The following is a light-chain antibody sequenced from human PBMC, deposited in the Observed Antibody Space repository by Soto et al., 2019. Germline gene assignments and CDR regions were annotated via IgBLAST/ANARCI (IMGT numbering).Light chain of an antibody. Sequence: EIVLTQSPATLSLSPGERATLSCRASQSVSSYLAWYQQKPGQATRLLIYDASNRATGIPARFSGSGSGTDFTLTISSLDPEDFAVYYSQQRSNWPPYTFGQGTKLEIK. J-gene: IGKJ2*01. CDR1: QSVSSY. CDR2: DAS. CDR3: QQRSNWPPYT. V-gene: IGKV3-11*01.